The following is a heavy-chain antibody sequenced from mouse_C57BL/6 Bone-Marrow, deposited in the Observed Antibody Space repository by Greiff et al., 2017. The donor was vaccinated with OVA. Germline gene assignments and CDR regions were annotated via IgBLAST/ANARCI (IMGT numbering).Heavy chain of an antibody. CDR3: ARHHYDYDEKDY. CDR1: GFTFTDYY. Sequence: EVKLVESGGGLVQPGGSLSLSCAASGFTFTDYYMSWVRQPPGKALEWLGFIRNKANCYTTEYSASGKGRFTISRDNSQSILYLQMNALGAEDSDTYYCARHHYDYDEKDYWGQGTTLTVSS. V-gene: IGHV7-3*01. CDR2: IRNKANCYTT. D-gene: IGHD2-4*01. J-gene: IGHJ2*01.